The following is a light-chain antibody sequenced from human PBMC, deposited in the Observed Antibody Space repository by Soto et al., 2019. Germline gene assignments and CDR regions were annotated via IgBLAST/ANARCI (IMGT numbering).Light chain of an antibody. CDR2: GAS. Sequence: EIVLTQSPGNLSLSPGERAALSCRASQSVRSTYLAWHQQKPGQAPRLLIYGASSRATGIPDRFSGSGSGTDFTLTISRLEPEDFAVYYCQQHGSAQTFGGGTKVEIK. V-gene: IGKV3-20*01. J-gene: IGKJ4*01. CDR3: QQHGSAQT. CDR1: QSVRSTY.